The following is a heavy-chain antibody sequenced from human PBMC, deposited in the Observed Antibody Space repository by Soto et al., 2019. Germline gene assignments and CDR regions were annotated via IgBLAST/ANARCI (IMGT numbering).Heavy chain of an antibody. D-gene: IGHD6-13*01. CDR1: GGTFSSYA. CDR3: EREGPRIAAAGQYYYGMDV. Sequence: QVQLVQSGAEVKKPGSSVKVSCKASGGTFSSYAISWVRQAPGQGLEWMGGIIPIFGTANYAQKFQGRVTITADESTSTADMDLSRLRSEDTAVYYCEREGPRIAAAGQYYYGMDVWGQGTTVTVSS. V-gene: IGHV1-69*01. J-gene: IGHJ6*02. CDR2: IIPIFGTA.